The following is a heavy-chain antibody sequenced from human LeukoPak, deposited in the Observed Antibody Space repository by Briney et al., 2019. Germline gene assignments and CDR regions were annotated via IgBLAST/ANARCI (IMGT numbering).Heavy chain of an antibody. V-gene: IGHV3-48*01. CDR2: ISDSSAM. D-gene: IGHD6-6*01. Sequence: GGSLRLSCAASGFTFSTYSMKWVRQAPGKGLERVSYISDSSAMYYADSVRGRFTISRENDKNSLFLQMNSLRAEDTAVYYCANSLISSSQVDYWGQGTLVTVSS. J-gene: IGHJ4*02. CDR3: ANSLISSSQVDY. CDR1: GFTFSTYS.